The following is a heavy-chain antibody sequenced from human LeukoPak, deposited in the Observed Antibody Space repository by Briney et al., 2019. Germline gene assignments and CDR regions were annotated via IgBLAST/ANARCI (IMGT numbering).Heavy chain of an antibody. CDR2: IYSGGST. CDR3: ARGGGYSGYDSLDY. J-gene: IGHJ4*02. CDR1: GFTVSSNY. D-gene: IGHD5-12*01. V-gene: IGHV3-66*02. Sequence: AGGSLRLSCAASGFTVSSNYMSWVRQAPGKGLEWASVIYSGGSTYYEDSVKGRFTISRDNSKNMLYLQMNRLRAEDTAVYYCARGGGYSGYDSLDYWGQGTLVTVSS.